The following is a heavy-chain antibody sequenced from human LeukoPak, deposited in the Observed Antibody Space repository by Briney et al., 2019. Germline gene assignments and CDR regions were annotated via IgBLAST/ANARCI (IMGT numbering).Heavy chain of an antibody. V-gene: IGHV3-23*01. D-gene: IGHD5-18*01. CDR3: AKKSFRCGYSYGTSFDY. CDR2: ISGSGDST. Sequence: GGSLRLSCAASGFTFSSFGMSWVRQAPGKGLEWVSGISGSGDSTYYADSVKGRFTISRDNSKKTLYLQMNSLRAEDTAVYYCAKKSFRCGYSYGTSFDYWGQGTLVTVSS. J-gene: IGHJ4*02. CDR1: GFTFSSFG.